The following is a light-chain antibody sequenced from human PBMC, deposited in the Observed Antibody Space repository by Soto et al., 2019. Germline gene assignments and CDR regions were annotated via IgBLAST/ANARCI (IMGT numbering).Light chain of an antibody. CDR1: QGIGNT. J-gene: IGKJ4*01. Sequence: EIVMTQSPATLSVSPGEGATLSGRASQGIGNTLAWYQQKPVQTPRLLIYRTSIRTTGVPARFSASASGTEFTLTITSLQSEDFAVYYCQHYANWPLTFDGGTKIESK. CDR3: QHYANWPLT. V-gene: IGKV3-15*01. CDR2: RTS.